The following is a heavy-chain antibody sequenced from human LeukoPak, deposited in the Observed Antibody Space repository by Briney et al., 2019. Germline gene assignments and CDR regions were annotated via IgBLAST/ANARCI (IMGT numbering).Heavy chain of an antibody. CDR3: ARESGHSYGHPYFDY. CDR2: IWYDGSNK. D-gene: IGHD5-18*01. Sequence: PGGSLRLSCAASGFTFSSYGMHWVRQAPGKGLEWVAVIWYDGSNKYYADSVKGRFTISRDNSKNTLYLQMNSLRAEDTAVYYCARESGHSYGHPYFDYWGQGTLVTVSS. CDR1: GFTFSSYG. V-gene: IGHV3-33*08. J-gene: IGHJ4*02.